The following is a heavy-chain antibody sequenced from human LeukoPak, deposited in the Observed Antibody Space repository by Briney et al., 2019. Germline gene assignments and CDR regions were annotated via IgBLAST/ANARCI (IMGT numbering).Heavy chain of an antibody. J-gene: IGHJ4*02. D-gene: IGHD6-13*01. CDR3: AREETPAISSSWYLPPSTLDY. Sequence: PGGSLRLSCAASGFTFSSYSMNWVRQAPGKGLEWVSSISSSSSYIYYADSVKGRFTISRDNAKNSLYLQMNSLRAEDTAVYYCAREETPAISSSWYLPPSTLDYWGQGTLVTVSS. V-gene: IGHV3-21*01. CDR2: ISSSSSYI. CDR1: GFTFSSYS.